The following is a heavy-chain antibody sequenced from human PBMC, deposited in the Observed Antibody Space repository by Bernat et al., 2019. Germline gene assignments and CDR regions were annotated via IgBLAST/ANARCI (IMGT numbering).Heavy chain of an antibody. V-gene: IGHV3-11*06. CDR1: GFTFSDYY. CDR2: ISSSSSYT. Sequence: QVQLVESGGGLVKPGGSLRLSCAASGFTFSDYYMSWIRQAPGKGLEWVSYISSSSSYTNYADSVKGRFTISRDNAKNSLYLQMNSLRAEDTAVYYCARRRRYCSGGSCYSPYYYYDMDGWGKGTTVTVSS. J-gene: IGHJ6*03. CDR3: ARRRRYCSGGSCYSPYYYYDMDG. D-gene: IGHD2-15*01.